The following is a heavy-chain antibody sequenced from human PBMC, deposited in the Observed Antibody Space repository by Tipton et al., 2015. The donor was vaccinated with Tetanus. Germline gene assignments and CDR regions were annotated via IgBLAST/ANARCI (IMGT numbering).Heavy chain of an antibody. J-gene: IGHJ6*02. D-gene: IGHD2-15*01. V-gene: IGHV1-18*01. CDR1: GYTFTSYG. CDR3: ARTLRSYYYYYGMDV. Sequence: QLVQSGAEVKKPGASVKVSCKASGYTFTSYGISWVRQAPGQGLEWMGWISAYNGNTNYAQKLQGRVTMTTDTSTSTAYMELRSLRSDDTAGYYCARTLRSYYYYYGMDVWGQGTTVTVSS. CDR2: ISAYNGNT.